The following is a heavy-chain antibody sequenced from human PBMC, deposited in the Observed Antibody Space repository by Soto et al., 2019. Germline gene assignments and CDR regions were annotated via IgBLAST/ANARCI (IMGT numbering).Heavy chain of an antibody. CDR3: XRKEVGPSFPFDL. CDR2: INAGNGDT. V-gene: IGHV1-3*01. J-gene: IGHJ3*01. CDR1: GFTLTRYA. Sequence: QVHLVQSGAEVEKPGASVKVSCKASGFTLTRYALHWVRQAPGQRLEYMGWINAGNGDTGHPQKFQGRVTMTRDIXXXXXXXXXXXXXXXXXXXXXXXRKEVGPSFPFDLWGQGTVVVVSS. D-gene: IGHD1-26*01.